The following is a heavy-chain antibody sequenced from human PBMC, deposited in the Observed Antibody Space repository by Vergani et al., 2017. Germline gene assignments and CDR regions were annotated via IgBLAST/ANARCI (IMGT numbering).Heavy chain of an antibody. CDR2: IYYSGST. D-gene: IGHD6-19*01. V-gene: IGHV4-39*01. CDR3: ARHSTVEWLVKFGWIDP. J-gene: IGHJ5*02. CDR1: GASIRSSNYY. Sequence: QLQLQESGPGLVKPSATLSLTCSVPGASIRSSNYYLGWTRQPPGKGLEWIASIYYSGSTYYNPSLKSRVTISVDTSKNQSSLKLCSVTAADTAVYFCARHSTVEWLVKFGWIDPWGQGILVTVSS.